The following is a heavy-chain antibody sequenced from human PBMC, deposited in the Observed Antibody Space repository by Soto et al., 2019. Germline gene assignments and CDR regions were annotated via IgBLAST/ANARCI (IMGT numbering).Heavy chain of an antibody. CDR1: GFTFSSYS. CDR3: AGVVVVAATPYYFDY. V-gene: IGHV3-21*01. J-gene: IGHJ4*02. D-gene: IGHD2-15*01. Sequence: EVQLVESGGGLVKPGGSLRLSCAASGFTFSSYSMNWVRQAPGKGLEWVSSISSSSSYIYYADSVKGRFTISRDNAKNSLNLQMNSLIAEDTAVYYCAGVVVVAATPYYFDYWGQGPLFTVSS. CDR2: ISSSSSYI.